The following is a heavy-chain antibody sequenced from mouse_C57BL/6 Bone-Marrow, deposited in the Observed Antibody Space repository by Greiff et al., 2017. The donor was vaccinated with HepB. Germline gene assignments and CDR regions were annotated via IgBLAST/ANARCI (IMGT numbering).Heavy chain of an antibody. D-gene: IGHD2-1*01. J-gene: IGHJ1*03. CDR3: ARGGYGNYGGWYFDV. CDR1: GFTFSSYA. CDR2: ISDGGSYT. Sequence: EVKVVESGGGLVKPGGSLKLSCAASGFTFSSYAMSWVRQTPEKRLEWVATISDGGSYTYYPDNVKGRFTISRDNAKNNLYLQMSHLKSEDTAMYYCARGGYGNYGGWYFDVWGTGTTVTVSS. V-gene: IGHV5-4*03.